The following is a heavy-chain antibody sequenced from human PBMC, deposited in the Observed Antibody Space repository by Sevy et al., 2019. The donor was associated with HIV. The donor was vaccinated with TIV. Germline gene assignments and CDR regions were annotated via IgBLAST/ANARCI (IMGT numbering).Heavy chain of an antibody. J-gene: IGHJ4*02. CDR3: AKGTSAYYYDSSGHVGDY. CDR2: ISGSGGST. CDR1: GFTFSSYA. D-gene: IGHD3-22*01. Sequence: GGSLRLSCAASGFTFSSYAMSWVRQAPGKGLEWVSAISGSGGSTYYADSVKGRFTISRDNSKNTLYLQMNSLRAEDTAVYYCAKGTSAYYYDSSGHVGDYWGQGTMVTVSS. V-gene: IGHV3-23*01.